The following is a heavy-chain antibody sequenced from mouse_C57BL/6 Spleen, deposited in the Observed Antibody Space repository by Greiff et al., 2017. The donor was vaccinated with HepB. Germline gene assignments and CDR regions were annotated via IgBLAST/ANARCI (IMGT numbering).Heavy chain of an antibody. J-gene: IGHJ1*03. V-gene: IGHV1-7*01. D-gene: IGHD2-3*01. CDR1: GYTFTSYW. CDR2: INPSSGYT. CDR3: ARRDLIYDVYRWYVDV. Sequence: VQLQQSGAELAKPGASVKLSCKASGYTFTSYWMHWVKQRPGQGLEWIGYINPSSGYTKYNQKFKDKATWTADKSSSTAYMQLSSLTYEDSAVYYCARRDLIYDVYRWYVDVWGTGTTVTVSS.